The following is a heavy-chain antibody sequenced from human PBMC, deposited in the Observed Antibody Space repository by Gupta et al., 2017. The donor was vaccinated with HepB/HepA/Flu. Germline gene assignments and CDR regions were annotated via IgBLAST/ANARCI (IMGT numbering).Heavy chain of an antibody. CDR3: AKDAQFMPANGHFDH. J-gene: IGHJ4*02. D-gene: IGHD2-2*01. Sequence: EVQLLESGGGLVQPGGSLRLACTASGFTFNNYAMGWVRQAPGKGLEWVSSISGSGGTTDNADSVKGRITISRDNSKNTVFLQMSRLRAEDTAIYYCAKDAQFMPANGHFDHWCQVTLVTVSS. CDR2: ISGSGGTT. CDR1: GFTFNNYA. V-gene: IGHV3-23*01.